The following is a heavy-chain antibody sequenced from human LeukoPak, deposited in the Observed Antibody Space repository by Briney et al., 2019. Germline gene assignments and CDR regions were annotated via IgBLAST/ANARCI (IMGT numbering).Heavy chain of an antibody. D-gene: IGHD2-21*01. CDR1: GFTFSDYY. CDR3: ARDCVYCGGENAFDI. Sequence: GGSLRLSCAASGFTFSDYYMSWIRQAPGKGLEWVSYISSSGSTIYYADSVKGRFTISRDNAKNSLYLQMNSLRAEDTALYHCARDCVYCGGENAFDIWGQGTMVTVSS. CDR2: ISSSGSTI. V-gene: IGHV3-11*01. J-gene: IGHJ3*02.